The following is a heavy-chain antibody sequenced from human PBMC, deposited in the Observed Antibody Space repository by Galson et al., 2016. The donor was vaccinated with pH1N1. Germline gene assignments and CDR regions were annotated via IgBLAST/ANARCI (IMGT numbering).Heavy chain of an antibody. Sequence: SLRLSCAASGFTFSDYYMSWIRRAPGKGLKWVSYISSSGSTIFYADSVKGRFTISRDNAKNSLALQMNSLIAEDTAVYYCASATRLGELALGDVFDIWGQGTIVAVSS. D-gene: IGHD3-16*02. CDR3: ASATRLGELALGDVFDI. CDR1: GFTFSDYY. J-gene: IGHJ3*02. CDR2: ISSSGSTI. V-gene: IGHV3-11*01.